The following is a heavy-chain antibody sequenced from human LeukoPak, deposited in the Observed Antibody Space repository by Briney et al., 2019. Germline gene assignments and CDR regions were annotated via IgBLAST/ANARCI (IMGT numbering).Heavy chain of an antibody. D-gene: IGHD6-13*01. J-gene: IGHJ6*02. V-gene: IGHV3-7*01. CDR1: GFTFSSDW. Sequence: GGSLRLSCAASGFTFSSDWMNWVRQAPGKGLEWVAHIDPEGSVKQYVDSVKGRFTISRDNAKNSLDLQMNSLRVEDTAVYYCARAIAQYTNSWLYYYYGMDVWGQGTTVTVSS. CDR3: ARAIAQYTNSWLYYYYGMDV. CDR2: IDPEGSVK.